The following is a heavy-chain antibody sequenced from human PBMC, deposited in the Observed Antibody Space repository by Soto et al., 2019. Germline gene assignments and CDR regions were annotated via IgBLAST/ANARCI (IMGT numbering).Heavy chain of an antibody. J-gene: IGHJ4*02. Sequence: QITLRESAPTLVKPTQTLTLTCTFSGFSFSTRGVGVAWFRQPPGGTLEWLARIYWDDDNRYSPSRRSNLTITKGASKDQVVLTMTNMDPVGTAKYYCAHRPAYIYRFDYWGQGALVTVSS. D-gene: IGHD5-18*01. CDR3: AHRPAYIYRFDY. CDR2: IYWDDDN. CDR1: GFSFSTRGVG. V-gene: IGHV2-5*02.